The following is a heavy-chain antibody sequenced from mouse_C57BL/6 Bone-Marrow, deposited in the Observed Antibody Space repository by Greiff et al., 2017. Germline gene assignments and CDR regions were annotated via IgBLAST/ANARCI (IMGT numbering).Heavy chain of an antibody. CDR3: ARWGYSFDY. CDR2: IHPNSGST. Sequence: VQLQQPGAELVKPGASVKLSCKASGYTFTSYWMPWVKQRPGQALEWIGMIHPNSGSTNYNEKFKSKATLTVDKSSSTAYMQFSSLTSEDSAVYYCARWGYSFDYWGQGTTLPVSS. D-gene: IGHD2-12*01. J-gene: IGHJ2*01. CDR1: GYTFTSYW. V-gene: IGHV1-64*01.